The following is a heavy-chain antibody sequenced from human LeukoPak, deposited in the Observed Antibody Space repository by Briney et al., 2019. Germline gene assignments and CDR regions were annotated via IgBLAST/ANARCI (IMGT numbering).Heavy chain of an antibody. Sequence: SETLSLTCAVYGGSFSGYYWSWIRQPPGKGLEWIGEINRSGSTNYNPSLKSRVTISVDTSKNQFSLKLSSVTAADTAVYYCARDFAFDIWGQGTMVTASS. J-gene: IGHJ3*02. CDR3: ARDFAFDI. CDR1: GGSFSGYY. V-gene: IGHV4-34*01. CDR2: INRSGST. D-gene: IGHD3/OR15-3a*01.